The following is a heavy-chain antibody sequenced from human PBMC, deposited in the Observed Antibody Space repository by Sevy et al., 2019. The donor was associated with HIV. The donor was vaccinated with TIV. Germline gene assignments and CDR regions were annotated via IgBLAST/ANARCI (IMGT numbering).Heavy chain of an antibody. J-gene: IGHJ4*02. D-gene: IGHD3-22*01. CDR1: GFTFGDYA. CDR2: IRSKDYGGDT. V-gene: IGHV3-49*03. Sequence: GGSLRLSCTGSGFTFGDYAMSWFRQAPGMGLEWVGFIRSKDYGGDTEYAASVKGRFTISSDDSKSIADLQMNSLKTEDTAVYYCTRGYYYDSSGYSDYWGQGTLVTVSS. CDR3: TRGYYYDSSGYSDY.